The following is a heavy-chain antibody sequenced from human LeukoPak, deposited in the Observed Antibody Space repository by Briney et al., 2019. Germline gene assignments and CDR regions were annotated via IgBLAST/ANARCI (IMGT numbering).Heavy chain of an antibody. D-gene: IGHD3-3*01. CDR1: GYTFTSYG. CDR2: ISAYNGNT. V-gene: IGHV1-18*01. Sequence: ASVKVSYKASGYTFTSYGISWVRQAPGQGLEWIGWISAYNGNTNYAQKLQGKVTMTTDTSTSTAYMELRSLRSDDTAVYYCARDYDCCSGPPIDYWGQGTLVTVSS. CDR3: ARDYDCCSGPPIDY. J-gene: IGHJ4*02.